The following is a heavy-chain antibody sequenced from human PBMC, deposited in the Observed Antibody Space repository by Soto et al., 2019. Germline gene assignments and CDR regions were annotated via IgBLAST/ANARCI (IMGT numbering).Heavy chain of an antibody. D-gene: IGHD3-22*01. Sequence: PGGSLRLSCAASGFTFSSYGMHWVRQAPGKGLEWVAVISYDGSNKYYADSVKGRFTISRDNSKNTLYLQMNSLRAEDTAVYYCARTKVTMIVVGPFDYWGQGTLVTVSS. CDR1: GFTFSSYG. CDR2: ISYDGSNK. J-gene: IGHJ4*02. CDR3: ARTKVTMIVVGPFDY. V-gene: IGHV3-30*03.